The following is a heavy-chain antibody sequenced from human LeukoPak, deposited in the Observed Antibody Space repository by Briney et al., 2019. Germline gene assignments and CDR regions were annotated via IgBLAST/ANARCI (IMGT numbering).Heavy chain of an antibody. Sequence: PGGSLRLSCAASGFTLSNYAMTWVRQAPGKGLEWVPSITGSGALTYYADSVKGRFTISRDNSKNTLYLQMNSLRAEDTAVYYRAKGVHVDIVATTFDYWGQGTLVTVSS. CDR1: GFTLSNYA. CDR2: ITGSGALT. V-gene: IGHV3-23*01. CDR3: AKGVHVDIVATTFDY. J-gene: IGHJ4*02. D-gene: IGHD5-12*01.